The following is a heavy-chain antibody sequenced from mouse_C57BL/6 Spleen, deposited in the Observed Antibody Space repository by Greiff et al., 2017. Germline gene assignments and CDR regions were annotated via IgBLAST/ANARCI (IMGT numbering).Heavy chain of an antibody. CDR2: ISDGGSYT. CDR3: ARGGKRTFDY. V-gene: IGHV5-4*03. CDR1: GFTFSSYA. Sequence: EVKLVESGGGLVKPGGSLKLSCAASGFTFSSYAMSWVRQTPEKRLEWVATISDGGSYTYYPDNVKGRFTISRDNAKNNLYLQMSHLKSEDTAMYYCARGGKRTFDYWGQGTTLTVSS. J-gene: IGHJ2*01. D-gene: IGHD2-1*01.